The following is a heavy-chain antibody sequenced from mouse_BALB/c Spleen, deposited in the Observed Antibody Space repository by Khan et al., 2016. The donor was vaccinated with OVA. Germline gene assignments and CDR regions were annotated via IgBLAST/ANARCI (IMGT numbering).Heavy chain of an antibody. CDR3: WILL. Sequence: EVQLVESGGGLVQPGGSMTLSCAVSGFSFSNYWMNWFRQPLQRGLERCAEIRLKSDDYVTHYAESVKGRFTISRDDSKSSVYLQMNNLRAADTGIYYCWILLWGQGTTLTVSS. V-gene: IGHV6-6*02. J-gene: IGHJ2*01. CDR1: GFSFSNYW. CDR2: IRLKSDDYVT.